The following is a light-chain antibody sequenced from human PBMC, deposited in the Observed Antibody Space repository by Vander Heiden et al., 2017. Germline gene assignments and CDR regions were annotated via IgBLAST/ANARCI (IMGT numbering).Light chain of an antibody. V-gene: IGLV3-25*03. J-gene: IGLJ2*01. CDR3: QSADSGATDVV. CDR2: KDT. Sequence: SYQLTQPPSVSVSPGQTARITCSADVLSKQYSHWNQQKSGQAPLLLIFKDTERPSGIPERFSGSTSGTTVTLTITGVQSEDEADYYCQSADSGATDVVFGGGTKLTVL. CDR1: VLSKQY.